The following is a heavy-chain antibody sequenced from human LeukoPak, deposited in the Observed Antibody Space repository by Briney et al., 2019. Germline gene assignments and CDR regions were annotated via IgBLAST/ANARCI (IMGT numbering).Heavy chain of an antibody. CDR3: AREWDCGGDCYSFDY. Sequence: PSQTLSLTCTVSGGSISSGDYYWSWIRQPPGKGREWIGYIYYSGSTYYNPSLKSRVTISVDTSKNQFSLKLSSVTAADTAVYYCAREWDCGGDCYSFDYWGQGTLVTVSS. D-gene: IGHD2-21*01. CDR2: IYYSGST. CDR1: GGSISSGDYY. J-gene: IGHJ4*02. V-gene: IGHV4-30-4*08.